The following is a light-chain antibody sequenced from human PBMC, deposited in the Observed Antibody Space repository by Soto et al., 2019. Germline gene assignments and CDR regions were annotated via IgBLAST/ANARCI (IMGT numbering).Light chain of an antibody. J-gene: IGLJ2*01. Sequence: QSVLTQPPSASGTPGQRVTISCSGSSSNIGGNVVYWYQQFPRTAPKLLIHSTNQRPSGVPDRFSGSKSGTSASLAISGLQSEDEADYYCAAWDDSGPRVVFGEGTKLTVL. V-gene: IGLV1-44*01. CDR2: STN. CDR3: AAWDDSGPRVV. CDR1: SSNIGGNV.